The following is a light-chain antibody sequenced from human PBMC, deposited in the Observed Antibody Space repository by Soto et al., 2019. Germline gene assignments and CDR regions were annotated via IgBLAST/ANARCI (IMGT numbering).Light chain of an antibody. V-gene: IGLV1-40*01. CDR3: QSYDSSLSGVV. CDR1: SSNIGAGYD. CDR2: GNS. Sequence: QSALTQPPSVSGAPGQRVTISCTGSSSNIGAGYDVHWYQQLPGTAPKLLIYGNSNRPSGVPDRFSGSKSGTSASLAITGLQAEDEADYYCQSYDSSLSGVVFGGGTKPPS. J-gene: IGLJ2*01.